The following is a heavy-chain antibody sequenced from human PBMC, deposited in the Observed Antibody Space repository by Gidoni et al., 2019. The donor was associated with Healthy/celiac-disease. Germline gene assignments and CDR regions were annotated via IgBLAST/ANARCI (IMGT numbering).Heavy chain of an antibody. D-gene: IGHD3-22*01. V-gene: IGHV1-2*02. CDR1: GYSFTGYH. J-gene: IGHJ1*01. CDR2: INPNRGGT. CDR3: AREADYYDSSGHKDFQN. Sequence: QPQLAQSAAEVKKPAASVKVSCNASGYSFTGYHMHWVRQAPGQGLEWMGWINPNRGGTNYAQKFQGRVTMTRDTSISTAYMELSRLRSEDTAVYYCAREADYYDSSGHKDFQNWGQGTLVTVSS.